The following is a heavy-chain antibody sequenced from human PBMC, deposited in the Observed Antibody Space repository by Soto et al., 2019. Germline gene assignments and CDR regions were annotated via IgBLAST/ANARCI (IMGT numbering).Heavy chain of an antibody. D-gene: IGHD3-10*01. CDR1: GGSISSGDYY. Sequence: SETLSLTCTVSGGSISSGDYYWSWIRQPPGKGLEWIGYIYYSGSTYYNPSLKSRVTISVDTSKNQFSLKLSSVTAADTAVYYCARDGIRFPGRMDVWGQGTTVTVPS. V-gene: IGHV4-30-4*01. CDR2: IYYSGST. CDR3: ARDGIRFPGRMDV. J-gene: IGHJ6*02.